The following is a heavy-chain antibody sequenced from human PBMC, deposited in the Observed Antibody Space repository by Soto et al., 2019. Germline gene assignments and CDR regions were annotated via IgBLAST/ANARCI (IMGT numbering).Heavy chain of an antibody. J-gene: IGHJ4*02. V-gene: IGHV4-30-4*01. CDR1: GGSISSGDYY. D-gene: IGHD4-17*01. CDR3: ARGGLPYGDYVDY. Sequence: QVQLQESGPGLVKPSQTLSLTCTVSGGSISSGDYYWSWIRQPPGKGLEWIGYIYYSGSTYYNPSLKSRVTISVDPSKNQFSLKLSSVTAADTAVYYCARGGLPYGDYVDYWGQGTLVTVSS. CDR2: IYYSGST.